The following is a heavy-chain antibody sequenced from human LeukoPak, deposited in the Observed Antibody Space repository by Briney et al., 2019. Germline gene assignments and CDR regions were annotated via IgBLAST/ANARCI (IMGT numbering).Heavy chain of an antibody. V-gene: IGHV1-8*01. CDR1: GYTFTSYD. CDR3: ARKNYGSGGFDP. Sequence: GASVKVSCKASGYTFTSYDINWVRQATGQGLEWMGWMNPNSDNTGYAQKFQGRVTMTRNTSISTAYMELSNLRSEDTAVYYCARKNYGSGGFDPWGQGTLVTVSS. D-gene: IGHD3-10*01. J-gene: IGHJ5*02. CDR2: MNPNSDNT.